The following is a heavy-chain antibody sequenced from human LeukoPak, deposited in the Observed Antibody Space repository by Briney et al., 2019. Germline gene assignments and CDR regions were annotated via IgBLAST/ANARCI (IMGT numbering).Heavy chain of an antibody. CDR1: GGSFSGDY. Sequence: PSETLSLTCAVYGGSFSGDYWSWIRQPPGKGLEWIGEINHSGSTNYNPSLKSRVTISADTSKNQFSLRLTSVTAADTAVYYCARGVWDAIVVMLAATHPHAFDIWGQGTMVTVSS. CDR2: INHSGST. CDR3: ARGVWDAIVVMLAATHPHAFDI. J-gene: IGHJ3*02. V-gene: IGHV4-34*01. D-gene: IGHD2-15*01.